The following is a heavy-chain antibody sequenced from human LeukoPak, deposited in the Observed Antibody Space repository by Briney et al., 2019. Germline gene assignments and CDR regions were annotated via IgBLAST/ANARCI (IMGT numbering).Heavy chain of an antibody. CDR3: ARAPYCSSTSCHQRWFDP. J-gene: IGHJ5*02. CDR1: GGSISSSSYY. CDR2: IYYSGST. D-gene: IGHD2-2*01. Sequence: SETLSLTCTVSGGSISSSSYYWGWIRQPPGKGLEWIGSIYYSGSTYYNPSLKSRVTISVDTSKNQFSLKLSSVTAADTAVYYCARAPYCSSTSCHQRWFDPWGQGTLVTVSS. V-gene: IGHV4-39*01.